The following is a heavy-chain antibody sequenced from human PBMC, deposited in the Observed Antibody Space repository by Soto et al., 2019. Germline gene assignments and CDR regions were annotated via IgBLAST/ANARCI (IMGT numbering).Heavy chain of an antibody. CDR3: AGGSGWLSNY. CDR1: GFSISSYW. V-gene: IGHV3-7*03. Sequence: EVQLVESGGGLVQPGGSLRLSCAASGFSISSYWMNWVRQAPGKGLEWVAIIRKDGSEKYYVDSVKGRFTISRDNAKNSIYVQMNSPSDDDTAVYYCAGGSGWLSNYWGRGTLVTVSS. D-gene: IGHD6-19*01. J-gene: IGHJ4*02. CDR2: IRKDGSEK.